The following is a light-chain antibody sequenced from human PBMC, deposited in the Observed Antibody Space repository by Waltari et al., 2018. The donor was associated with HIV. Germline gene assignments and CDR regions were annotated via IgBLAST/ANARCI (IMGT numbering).Light chain of an antibody. CDR3: QSFDYDSSLTVL. J-gene: IGLJ2*01. CDR2: GNR. CDR1: SPNIGDADFH. V-gene: IGLV1-40*01. Sequence: QSVLTQPPSVSGAPGQPVTISRSGSSPNIGDADFHVHWYQQRPGTAPKLLIYGNRIRPSGVPDRFSGSKSGTSASLAITGLQPEDEADYYCQSFDYDSSLTVLFGGGTKLTVL.